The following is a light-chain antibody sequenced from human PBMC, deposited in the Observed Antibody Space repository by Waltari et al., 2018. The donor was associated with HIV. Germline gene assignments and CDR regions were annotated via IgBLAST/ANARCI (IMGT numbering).Light chain of an antibody. J-gene: IGLJ2*01. Sequence: QSALTQPPSASGSPGQPVTIACTGTSSDVGGYNYVSWYQQYPGKAPKRMIYEVTKRPSGVPDRFSGSKSGNTASLTVSGLQAEDEADYYCSSYAGSNNYVVFGGGTRLTVL. CDR3: SSYAGSNNYVV. V-gene: IGLV2-8*01. CDR1: SSDVGGYNY. CDR2: EVT.